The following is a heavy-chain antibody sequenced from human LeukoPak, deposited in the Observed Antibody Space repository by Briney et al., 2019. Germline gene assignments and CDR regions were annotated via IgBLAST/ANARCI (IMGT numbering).Heavy chain of an antibody. CDR2: IKSNTDGGTT. CDR3: ARERDYGGNSVFDY. V-gene: IGHV3-15*01. D-gene: IGHD4-23*01. CDR1: GFSFSDAW. J-gene: IGHJ4*02. Sequence: GGSLRLSCAASGFSFSDAWMTWVRQAPGKGLEWVGRIKSNTDGGTTECAESVKGRFTVSRDDSENTLYLQMNSLKTEDTAVYYCARERDYGGNSVFDYWGQGTLVTVSS.